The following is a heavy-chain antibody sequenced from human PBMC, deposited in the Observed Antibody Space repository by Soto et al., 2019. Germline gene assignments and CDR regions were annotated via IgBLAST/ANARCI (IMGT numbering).Heavy chain of an antibody. V-gene: IGHV3-23*01. CDR2: ISGSGSTT. CDR3: AKDRVYAGSDYFDY. J-gene: IGHJ4*02. D-gene: IGHD2-8*01. CDR1: GFIFSGYA. Sequence: PGGSLRLSCAASGFIFSGYAMSWVRQAPGKGLEWVSAISGSGSTTYYADSVKGRFTISRDNSKNTLYLQMNSLRAGDTAVYYCAKDRVYAGSDYFDYWGQGILVTVSS.